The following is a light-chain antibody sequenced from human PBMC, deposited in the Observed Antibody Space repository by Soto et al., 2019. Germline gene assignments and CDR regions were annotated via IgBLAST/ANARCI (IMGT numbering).Light chain of an antibody. CDR2: KAS. Sequence: DIQMTQSPSTLSASVGDRVTITCRASQSLSSWLAWYQQKPGKAPKLLIYKASSLESGVPSRFNGSGSVTEFTLTISSLQPDDFANYYCQQYNSYSRTFGQGTKVEIK. V-gene: IGKV1-5*03. CDR1: QSLSSW. CDR3: QQYNSYSRT. J-gene: IGKJ1*01.